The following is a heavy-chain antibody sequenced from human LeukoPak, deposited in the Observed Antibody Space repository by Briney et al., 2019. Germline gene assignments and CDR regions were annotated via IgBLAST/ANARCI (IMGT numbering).Heavy chain of an antibody. Sequence: PSETLSLTCTVSGGSISSYYWSWIRQPPGKGLEWIGYIYYSGSTNYNPSLKSRVTISVDTSENQFSLKLSSVTAADTAVYYCARGWDSNYDFWSGYYTGGNWFDPWGQGTLVTVSS. CDR2: IYYSGST. J-gene: IGHJ5*02. CDR1: GGSISSYY. CDR3: ARGWDSNYDFWSGYYTGGNWFDP. D-gene: IGHD3-3*01. V-gene: IGHV4-59*01.